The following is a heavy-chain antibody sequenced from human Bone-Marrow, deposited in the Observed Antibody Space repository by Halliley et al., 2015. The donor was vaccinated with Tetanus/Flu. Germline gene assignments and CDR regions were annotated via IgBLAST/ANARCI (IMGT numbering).Heavy chain of an antibody. V-gene: IGHV4-59*08. CDR1: GGSISSYY. Sequence: TLSLTCTVSGGSISSYYWSWIRQPPGKGLEWIGYIYYSGSTNYNPSLKSRVTISVDTSKNQFSLKLSSVTAADTAVYYCARHLKPNDRSSYYYYYGMDVWGQGTTVPVSS. D-gene: IGHD6-13*01. CDR2: IYYSGST. CDR3: ARHLKPNDRSSYYYYYGMDV. J-gene: IGHJ6*02.